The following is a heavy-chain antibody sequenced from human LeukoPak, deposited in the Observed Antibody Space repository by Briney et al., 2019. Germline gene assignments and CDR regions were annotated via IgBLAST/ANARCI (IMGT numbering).Heavy chain of an antibody. CDR2: ISAGGSST. CDR3: AKGNYLYY. CDR1: GLRLSTNV. Sequence: GGSLSLFCAASGLRLSTNVMNCVRPPPRKGPKWVSTISAGGSSTYSAETVKARFTISRDKSKKTLYLQLNSLKGEGTAVYYCAKGNYLYYGGQGTLITVSS. J-gene: IGHJ4*02. V-gene: IGHV3-23*01. D-gene: IGHD3-10*01.